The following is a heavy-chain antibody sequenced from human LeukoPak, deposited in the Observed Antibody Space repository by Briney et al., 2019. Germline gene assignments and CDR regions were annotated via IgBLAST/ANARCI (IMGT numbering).Heavy chain of an antibody. CDR3: AKPLAYDSSGYYNY. D-gene: IGHD3-22*01. CDR1: GFTFSSYS. CDR2: ISSSSSTI. Sequence: GGSLRLSCAASGFTFSSYSMNWVRQAPGKGLEWVSYISSSSSTIYYADSVKGRFTISRDNSKNTLYLQMNSLRAEDTAVYYCAKPLAYDSSGYYNYWGQGTLVTVSS. V-gene: IGHV3-48*01. J-gene: IGHJ4*02.